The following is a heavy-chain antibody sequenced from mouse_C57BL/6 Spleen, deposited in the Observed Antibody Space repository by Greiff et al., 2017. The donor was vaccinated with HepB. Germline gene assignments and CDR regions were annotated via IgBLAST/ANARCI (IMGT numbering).Heavy chain of an antibody. CDR1: GYTFTSYW. V-gene: IGHV1-50*01. D-gene: IGHD1-1*01. Sequence: QVQLQQPGAELVKPGASVKLSCKASGYTFTSYWMQWVKQRPGQGLEWIGEIDPSDSYTNYNQKFKGKATLTVDTSSSTAYMQLSSLTSEDSAVYYCARIGSSRMDYGGQGTSVTVSS. J-gene: IGHJ4*01. CDR3: ARIGSSRMDY. CDR2: IDPSDSYT.